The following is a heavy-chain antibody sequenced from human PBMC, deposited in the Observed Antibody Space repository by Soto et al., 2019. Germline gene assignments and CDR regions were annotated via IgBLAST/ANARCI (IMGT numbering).Heavy chain of an antibody. D-gene: IGHD2-15*01. Sequence: SVKVSFKASGFTFTSSAVQWVRQARGQRLEWIGWIVVGSGNTNYAQKFQERVTITRDMSTSTAYMELSSLRSEDTAVYYCAADEPEDIVVVVAAGKGGAFDIWGQGTMVTVSS. V-gene: IGHV1-58*01. CDR3: AADEPEDIVVVVAAGKGGAFDI. CDR1: GFTFTSSA. CDR2: IVVGSGNT. J-gene: IGHJ3*02.